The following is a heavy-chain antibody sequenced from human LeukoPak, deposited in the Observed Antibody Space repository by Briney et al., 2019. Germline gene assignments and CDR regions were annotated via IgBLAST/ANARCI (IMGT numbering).Heavy chain of an antibody. Sequence: LSETLSLICTVSGGSISSSSYYWGWIRQPPGKGLEWIGSIYYSGSTYYNPSLKSRVTTSVDTSKNQFSLKLSSVTAADTAVYYCARYVSSSRGRYYYYYYMDVWGKGTTVTVSS. CDR1: GGSISSSSYY. CDR2: IYYSGST. V-gene: IGHV4-39*07. CDR3: ARYVSSSRGRYYYYYYMDV. J-gene: IGHJ6*03. D-gene: IGHD6-6*01.